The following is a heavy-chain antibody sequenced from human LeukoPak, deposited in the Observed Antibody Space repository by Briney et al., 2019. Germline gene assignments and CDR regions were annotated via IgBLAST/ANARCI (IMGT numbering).Heavy chain of an antibody. Sequence: SETLSLTCAVYGGSFSSYYWSWISQSPAKGLEWIAEINHRGDTNYNPSVKSRVTISVDTSKNQFSLKVTSLTAADTAVYYCARGPTISETGYFDYWGQGTLVTVSS. CDR2: INHRGDT. V-gene: IGHV4-34*01. CDR1: GGSFSSYY. D-gene: IGHD1-1*01. J-gene: IGHJ4*03. CDR3: ARGPTISETGYFDY.